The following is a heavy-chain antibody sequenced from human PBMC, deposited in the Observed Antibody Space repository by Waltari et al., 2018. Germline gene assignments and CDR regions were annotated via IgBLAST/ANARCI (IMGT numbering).Heavy chain of an antibody. CDR3: ARGGEVAWYQFGY. D-gene: IGHD2-2*01. V-gene: IGHV3-23*01. CDR2: INSDGSST. CDR1: GFSFSNYG. J-gene: IGHJ4*02. Sequence: EVQLLESGGGLVEPGGSLRLSCAASGFSFSNYGISWVRQAPGKGLVWVSRINSDGSSTSYADSVKGRFTISRDNSKNTLYLQMNSLRAEDTAVYYCARGGEVAWYQFGYWGQGTLVTVSS.